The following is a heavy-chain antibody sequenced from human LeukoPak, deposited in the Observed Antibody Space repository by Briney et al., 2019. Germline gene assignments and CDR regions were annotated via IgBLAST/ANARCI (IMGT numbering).Heavy chain of an antibody. V-gene: IGHV1-18*01. Sequence: GASVKVSCKASGYTFTSYGISWVRQAPGQGLEWMGWISAYNGNTNYAQKPQGRVTMTTDTSTSTAYMELRSLRSDDTAVYYCARDLGYSSGWPGYYYYGMDVWGQGTTVTVSS. CDR3: ARDLGYSSGWPGYYYYGMDV. CDR2: ISAYNGNT. CDR1: GYTFTSYG. J-gene: IGHJ6*02. D-gene: IGHD6-19*01.